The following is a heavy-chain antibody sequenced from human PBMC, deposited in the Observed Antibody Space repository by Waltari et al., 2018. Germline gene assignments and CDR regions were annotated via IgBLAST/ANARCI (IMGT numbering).Heavy chain of an antibody. CDR1: GFTFSDYS. CDR2: ISGIGSTT. V-gene: IGHV3-11*01. J-gene: IGHJ4*02. CDR3: VRDERWLHLIGTFDS. Sequence: QVLLVESGGGLVKPGGSWRLSCEASGFTFSDYSMTGVRQGPGKGVECVSHISGIGSTTNYAASVKGRFTISRDNAKNSVFLQLNSLRADDTAMYYCVRDERWLHLIGTFDSWGQGTLVTVSS. D-gene: IGHD3-9*01.